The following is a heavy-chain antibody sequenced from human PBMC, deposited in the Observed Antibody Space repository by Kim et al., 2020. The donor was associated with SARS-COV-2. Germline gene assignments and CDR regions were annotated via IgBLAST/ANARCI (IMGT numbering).Heavy chain of an antibody. D-gene: IGHD3-16*01. Sequence: NYNPSLTSRVTISVDTAKHHLSLNLTSVTAADTAFYYCVRGGGGTFYALDIWGQGTLVTASS. V-gene: IGHV4-34*01. J-gene: IGHJ4*02. CDR3: VRGGGGTFYALDI.